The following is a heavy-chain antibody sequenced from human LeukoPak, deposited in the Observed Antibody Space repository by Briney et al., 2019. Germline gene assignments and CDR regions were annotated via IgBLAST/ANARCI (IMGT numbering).Heavy chain of an antibody. V-gene: IGHV4-39*01. CDR1: GGSISSSSYY. Sequence: SETLSLTCTVSGGSISSSSYYWGWIRQPPGKGLEWIGSIYYSGSTYYNPSLKSRVTISVDTSKNQFSLKLSSVTAADTAVYYCARHGGGLGGRYDAFDIWGQGTMVTVSS. J-gene: IGHJ3*02. CDR3: ARHGGGLGGRYDAFDI. CDR2: IYYSGST. D-gene: IGHD3-16*01.